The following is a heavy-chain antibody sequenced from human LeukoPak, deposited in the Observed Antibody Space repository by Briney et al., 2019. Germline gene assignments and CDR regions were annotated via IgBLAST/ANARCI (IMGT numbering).Heavy chain of an antibody. CDR1: GGSISSYY. V-gene: IGHV4-59*01. D-gene: IGHD4/OR15-4a*01. Sequence: SETLSLTCTVSGGSISSYYWSWIRKPPGKGLEYIAYIYYSGSTNYNPSLNSRVTTSVDTSKNQFSLKLSSVTAADTAVYYCASILYGANGFDYWGQGTLVTVSS. CDR2: IYYSGST. J-gene: IGHJ4*02. CDR3: ASILYGANGFDY.